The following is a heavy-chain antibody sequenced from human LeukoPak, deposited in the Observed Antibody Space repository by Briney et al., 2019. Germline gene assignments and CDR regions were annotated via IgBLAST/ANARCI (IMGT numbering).Heavy chain of an antibody. V-gene: IGHV4-4*02. J-gene: IGHJ5*02. CDR1: GGSISSGNW. D-gene: IGHD3-10*01. CDR2: VFHSGST. CDR3: ARRFRGSGSLFYQYNWFDP. Sequence: SETLSLTCTVSGGSISSGNWWSWVRQPPGKGLQWIGEVFHSGSTNYNPSLKSRVTISVDTSKNQFSLKLSSVTAADTAVYYCARRFRGSGSLFYQYNWFDPWGQGTLVTVSS.